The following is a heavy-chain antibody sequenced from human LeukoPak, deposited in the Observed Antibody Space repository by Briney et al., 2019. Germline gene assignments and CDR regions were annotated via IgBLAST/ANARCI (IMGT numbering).Heavy chain of an antibody. CDR1: GFTFGDYA. V-gene: IGHV3-49*04. CDR3: SRDQTPYY. J-gene: IGHJ4*02. CDR2: IRSKVWGGTP. Sequence: GGSLRLSCITSGFTFGDYAMTWVRQAPGKGLERVGFIRSKVWGGTPEYAASVKGRFTISRNDSKGIAYLQMNSLKTEDTAVYYCSRDQTPYYWGQGTLVTVSS.